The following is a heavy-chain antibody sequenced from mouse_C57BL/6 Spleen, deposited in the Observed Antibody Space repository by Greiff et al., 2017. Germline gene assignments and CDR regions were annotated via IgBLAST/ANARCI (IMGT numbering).Heavy chain of an antibody. D-gene: IGHD2-4*01. V-gene: IGHV5-6*01. CDR3: ARRDDYDGDYFDD. CDR1: GFTFSSYG. CDR2: ISSGGSYT. J-gene: IGHJ2*01. Sequence: EVHLVESGGDLVKPGGSLKLSCAASGFTFSSYGMSWVRQTPDKMLEWVATISSGGSYTYYPDSVNGRFTISRDHDKNTLYLQMSSLKSEDTAMDDCARRDDYDGDYFDDWGQGTTLTVSS.